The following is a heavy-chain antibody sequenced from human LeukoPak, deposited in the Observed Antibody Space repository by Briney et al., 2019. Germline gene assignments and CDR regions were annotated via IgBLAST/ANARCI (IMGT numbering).Heavy chain of an antibody. CDR1: GFTFSSYA. D-gene: IGHD6-19*01. V-gene: IGHV3-23*01. Sequence: GGSLRLSCVASGFTFSSYAMSWVRQAPGKGLEWVSAITSSGSTYYADSVKGRFTISRDNSKNTLFLQMSSLRAGDTALYYCGKVRMAVAAVPADYWGQGALVTVST. CDR3: GKVRMAVAAVPADY. J-gene: IGHJ4*02. CDR2: ITSSGST.